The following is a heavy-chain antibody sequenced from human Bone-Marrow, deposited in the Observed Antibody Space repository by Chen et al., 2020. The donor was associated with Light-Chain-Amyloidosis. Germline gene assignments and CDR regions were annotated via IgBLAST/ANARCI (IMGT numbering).Heavy chain of an antibody. Sequence: QVQLQESGPGLVKPSQTLSLTCTVSGDSLFNDKYYWHWIRQPAGKGLEWIGRVYNSGSTRYNPSLKSRITISVNTAKNQFSLNRTSVTATDTAVYYCVRDVMSTTGHRWFESWGQGTVVTVS. CDR1: GDSLFNDKYY. J-gene: IGHJ5*01. D-gene: IGHD1-26*01. V-gene: IGHV4-61*02. CDR3: VRDVMSTTGHRWFES. CDR2: VYNSGST.